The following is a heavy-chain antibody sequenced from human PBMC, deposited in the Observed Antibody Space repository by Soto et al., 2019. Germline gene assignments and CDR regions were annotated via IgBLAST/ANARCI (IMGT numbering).Heavy chain of an antibody. D-gene: IGHD1-7*01. J-gene: IGHJ5*02. V-gene: IGHV1-46*02. CDR2: ITPSSGST. CDR3: ARDLVPIWNYVGLAPGAQHWFDP. CDR1: GYTFNNYF. Sequence: QVQLVQSGAEVRKPGASVKVSCKASGYTFNNYFMHWVRQAPAQGLEWMGVITPSSGSTTYAQRFQGRLTMNRDTSTRTVYMELRSLRSEDTAVYFCARDLVPIWNYVGLAPGAQHWFDPWGQGTLVTVSS.